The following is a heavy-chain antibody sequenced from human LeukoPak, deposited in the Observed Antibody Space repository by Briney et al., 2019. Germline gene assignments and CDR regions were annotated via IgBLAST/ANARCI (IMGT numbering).Heavy chain of an antibody. Sequence: GESLRISCKGSGYNFPSNWIGWVRQMPGKGLEWMGIIYPGDCDTRYSPSFQGHVTISADKSISTAYLQWSSLKASDTAMYYCARHNGYSYWFDPWGQGTLVTVSS. CDR3: ARHNGYSYWFDP. V-gene: IGHV5-51*01. CDR2: IYPGDCDT. J-gene: IGHJ5*02. CDR1: GYNFPSNW. D-gene: IGHD5-18*01.